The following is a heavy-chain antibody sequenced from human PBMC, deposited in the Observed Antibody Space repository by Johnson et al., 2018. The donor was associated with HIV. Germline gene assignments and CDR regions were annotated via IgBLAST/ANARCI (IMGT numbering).Heavy chain of an antibody. V-gene: IGHV3-43*01. D-gene: IGHD3-22*01. CDR3: TTGGVSSGYYFFH. CDR2: ISWDGGST. Sequence: EVQLVESGGVVVQPGGSLRLSCAASGFTFDDYTMHWVRQAPGKGLEWVSLISWDGGSTYYADSVKGRLTISRDNSKNSLYLQMNSLRTEDTALYYCTTGGVSSGYYFFHWGQGTMVTVSS. CDR1: GFTFDDYT. J-gene: IGHJ3*01.